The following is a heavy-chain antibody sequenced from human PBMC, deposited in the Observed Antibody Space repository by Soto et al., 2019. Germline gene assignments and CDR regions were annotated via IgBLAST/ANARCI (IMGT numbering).Heavy chain of an antibody. CDR1: GFTCNKCW. CDR2: IKHDGSEK. CDR3: AMNQH. V-gene: IGHV3-7*01. J-gene: IGHJ4*02. Sequence: TGGSLRLSCAASGFTCNKCWMSWVRQAPGKGLEWVANIKHDGSEKYYVDSVKGRFTISRDNAKNSLYLQMNSLRVEDTAVYYCAMNQHWGQGALVTVSS.